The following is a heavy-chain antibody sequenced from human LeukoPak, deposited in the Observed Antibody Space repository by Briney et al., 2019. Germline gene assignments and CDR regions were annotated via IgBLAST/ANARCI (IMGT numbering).Heavy chain of an antibody. V-gene: IGHV3-23*01. Sequence: PGGSLRLSCAASGFTFSSSAMSCVRQVPGKGLEWVSGISASGGSTNYADSVRGRFTIPRDNSKNTLYLQMNSLRAEDTAVCYCAKDRRGIAAAGYFDYWGQGTLVTVSS. D-gene: IGHD6-13*01. CDR3: AKDRRGIAAAGYFDY. CDR1: GFTFSSSA. CDR2: ISASGGST. J-gene: IGHJ4*02.